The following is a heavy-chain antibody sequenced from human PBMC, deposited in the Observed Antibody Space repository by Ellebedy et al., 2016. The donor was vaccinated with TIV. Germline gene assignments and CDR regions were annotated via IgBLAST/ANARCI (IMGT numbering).Heavy chain of an antibody. J-gene: IGHJ4*02. CDR2: TSDDETSK. V-gene: IGHV3-30*07. CDR1: GFLFSDYT. CDR3: AREAVMFTIYNY. Sequence: GGSLRLSCAASGFLFSDYTIXWVRQAPGKGLEWVAVTSDDETSKHYADSVKGRFTISRDNSRRKLYLQMNRLRAEDTAVYYGAREAVMFTIYNYWGQGTLVTVSS. D-gene: IGHD3-16*01.